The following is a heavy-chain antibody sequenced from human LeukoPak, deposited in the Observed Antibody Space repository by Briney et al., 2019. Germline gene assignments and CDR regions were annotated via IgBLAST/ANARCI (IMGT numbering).Heavy chain of an antibody. D-gene: IGHD6-19*01. Sequence: GESLKTSCKGSGYGFTNSWIGWVRQMPGKGLEWMGIIYPGDSTTKYSPSFQGHVTISANKSISTAYLQWSSLKASDTAMYYCARPYSTGWYYFDYWGQGTLVTVSS. CDR1: GYGFTNSW. J-gene: IGHJ4*02. CDR3: ARPYSTGWYYFDY. CDR2: IYPGDSTT. V-gene: IGHV5-51*01.